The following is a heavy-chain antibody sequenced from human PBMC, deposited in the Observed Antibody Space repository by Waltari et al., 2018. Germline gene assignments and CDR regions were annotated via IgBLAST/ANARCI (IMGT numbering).Heavy chain of an antibody. V-gene: IGHV4-39*01. J-gene: IGHJ4*02. CDR2: IYYGGPT. Sequence: QLQLQESGPGLVKPSETLSLTCTVYGGSSRRTSDYWGWVRESPGKGLEWIGSIYYGGPTQYNPSLRSRVTISVDTSKNQFSLKLSSLPAADTAVFSCARQGSSGYGGFDYWGQGTLVTVSS. CDR3: ARQGSSGYGGFDY. CDR1: GGSSRRTSDY. D-gene: IGHD5-18*01.